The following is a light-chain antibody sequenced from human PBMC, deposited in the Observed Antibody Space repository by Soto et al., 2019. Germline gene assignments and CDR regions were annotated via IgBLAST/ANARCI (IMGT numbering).Light chain of an antibody. CDR2: DAS. J-gene: IGKJ1*01. V-gene: IGKV3-15*01. Sequence: ETIVTPSPVTLPVYLAERARLSCMASQSLRSSLAWYQQKPGQAPRLLIYDASTRATGIPARFSGSGSGTDFTLTISGLQSEDFAVYYCQQDNNWPQTVGQGTKVDI. CDR3: QQDNNWPQT. CDR1: QSLRSS.